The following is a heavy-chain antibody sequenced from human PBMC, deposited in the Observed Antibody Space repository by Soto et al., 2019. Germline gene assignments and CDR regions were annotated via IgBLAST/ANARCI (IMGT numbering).Heavy chain of an antibody. V-gene: IGHV1-69*13. Sequence: SVKVSCKASGYTFTGYYMHWVRQAPGQGLEWMGGIIPIFGTANYAQKFQGRVTITADESTSTAYMELSSLRSEDTAVYYCARDNPGIAVAGENYFDYWGQGTLVTVSS. J-gene: IGHJ4*02. CDR2: IIPIFGTA. CDR1: GYTFTGYY. D-gene: IGHD6-19*01. CDR3: ARDNPGIAVAGENYFDY.